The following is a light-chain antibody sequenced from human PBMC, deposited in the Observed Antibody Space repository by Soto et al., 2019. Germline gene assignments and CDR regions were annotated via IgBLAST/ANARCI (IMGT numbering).Light chain of an antibody. CDR3: QQYNSYSRT. V-gene: IGKV1-5*03. CDR2: KAS. Sequence: IQLTQSPSSLSASVGDRVTVTCRASQTISSWLAWYQQKPGKAPKLLIYKASTLKSGVPSRFSGSGSGTEFTLTISSLQPDDFATYYCQQYNSYSRTFGQGTKV. CDR1: QTISSW. J-gene: IGKJ1*01.